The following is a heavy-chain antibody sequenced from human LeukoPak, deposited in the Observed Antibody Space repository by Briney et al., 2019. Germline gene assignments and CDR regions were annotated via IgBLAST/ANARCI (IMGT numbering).Heavy chain of an antibody. Sequence: ASVKISCKASGYTFTGYYMHWVRQAPGQGLEWMGWINPNSGGTNYAQKFQGRVTMTRDTSISTAYMELSRLRSDDTAVYYCARAGGDTAMAPSLKYFDYWGQGTLVTVSS. CDR2: INPNSGGT. J-gene: IGHJ4*02. CDR3: ARAGGDTAMAPSLKYFDY. V-gene: IGHV1-2*02. D-gene: IGHD5-18*01. CDR1: GYTFTGYY.